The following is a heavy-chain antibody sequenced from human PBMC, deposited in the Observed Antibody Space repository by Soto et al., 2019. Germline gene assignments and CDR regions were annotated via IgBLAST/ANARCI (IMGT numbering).Heavy chain of an antibody. J-gene: IGHJ4*02. Sequence: GGSLRLSCAASGFTFSSYAMSWVRQAPGKGLEWVSAISGSGGSTYYADSVKGRFTISRDNSKNTLYLQMNSPRAEDMAVYYCASGGSFQSDFDYWGQGTLVTVSS. CDR3: ASGGSFQSDFDY. CDR1: GFTFSSYA. CDR2: ISGSGGST. D-gene: IGHD2-15*01. V-gene: IGHV3-23*01.